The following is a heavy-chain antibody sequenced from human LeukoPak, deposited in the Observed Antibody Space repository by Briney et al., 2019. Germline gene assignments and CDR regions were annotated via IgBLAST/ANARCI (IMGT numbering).Heavy chain of an antibody. J-gene: IGHJ4*02. D-gene: IGHD2-2*01. CDR1: GYTLTSYG. CDR2: ISAYNVNA. CDR3: ASWAGYCSSNNCYATSLDY. Sequence: ASVKVSCKASGYTLTSYGISWVRQAPGQGLEWMGWISAYNVNANFAQKFQGRVAMTTDTSTHTAYMELRSLRSDDTAVYYCASWAGYCSSNNCYATSLDYWGQGTLVTVSA. V-gene: IGHV1-18*01.